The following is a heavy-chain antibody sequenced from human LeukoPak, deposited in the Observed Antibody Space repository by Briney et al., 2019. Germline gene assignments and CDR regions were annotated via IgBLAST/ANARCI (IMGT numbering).Heavy chain of an antibody. Sequence: PGGSLRLSCAASGVTFTNYAVAWVRQAPGQGLEWVSVISGRGSAIYYADSVKGRFTISRDNSKNTLYLQMNGLRAEDTAVYDCAKEGPSCGGDCYGVFDYWGQGTLVTVSS. CDR1: GVTFTNYA. J-gene: IGHJ4*02. V-gene: IGHV3-23*01. CDR2: ISGRGSAI. D-gene: IGHD2-21*02. CDR3: AKEGPSCGGDCYGVFDY.